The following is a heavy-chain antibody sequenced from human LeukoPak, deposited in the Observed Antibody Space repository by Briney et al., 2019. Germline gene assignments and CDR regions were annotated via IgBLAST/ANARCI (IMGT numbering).Heavy chain of an antibody. V-gene: IGHV3-74*01. Sequence: GGSLGLSCAASAFTFSSYWMHWVRQAPGKGLVWVSRINSDGSSTSYADSVKGRFTISRDNAKNTLYLQMNSLRAEDTAVYYCARKTTVTAVEGRGYWGQGTLVTVSS. D-gene: IGHD4-17*01. CDR3: ARKTTVTAVEGRGY. CDR1: AFTFSSYW. CDR2: INSDGSST. J-gene: IGHJ4*02.